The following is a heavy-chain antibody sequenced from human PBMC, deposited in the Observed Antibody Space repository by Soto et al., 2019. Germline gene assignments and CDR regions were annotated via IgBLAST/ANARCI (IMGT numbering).Heavy chain of an antibody. CDR3: SKCRWERTPVADAFDI. CDR2: ISYDGSNK. Sequence: GGSLRLSCAASGFTFSSYGMHWVRQAPGKGLEWMEVISYDGSNKYYADSVEGRFTISRDNSKNTLYLQMNCLRAEEKAVYYCSKCRWERTPVADAFDIWGQGTMVPVAS. D-gene: IGHD1-26*01. CDR1: GFTFSSYG. J-gene: IGHJ3*02. V-gene: IGHV3-30*18.